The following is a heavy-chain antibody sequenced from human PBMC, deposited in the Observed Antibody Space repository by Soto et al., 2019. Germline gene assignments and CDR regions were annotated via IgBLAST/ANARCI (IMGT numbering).Heavy chain of an antibody. V-gene: IGHV1-3*01. Sequence: ASVKVSCKASGYTFTSYAMHWVRQAPGQRLEWMGWINAGNGNTKYSQKFQGRVTITRDTSASTAYMELSSLRSEDTAVYYCARDDCSGGSCPLPRWGQGTLVTVSS. CDR1: GYTFTSYA. CDR2: INAGNGNT. CDR3: ARDDCSGGSCPLPR. J-gene: IGHJ4*02. D-gene: IGHD2-15*01.